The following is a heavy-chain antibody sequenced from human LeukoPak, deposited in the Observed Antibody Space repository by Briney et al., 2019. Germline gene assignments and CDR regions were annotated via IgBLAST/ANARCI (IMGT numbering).Heavy chain of an antibody. Sequence: SETLSLTXTVSGGSIRSGSYYWSWIRQPAGKGLEWIGRIYTSGSTNYNPSLKSRVTISVDTSKNQFSLKLSSVTAADTAVYYCAREIRFGELPDYWGQGTLVTVSS. CDR1: GGSIRSGSYY. CDR3: AREIRFGELPDY. J-gene: IGHJ4*02. D-gene: IGHD3-10*01. CDR2: IYTSGST. V-gene: IGHV4-61*02.